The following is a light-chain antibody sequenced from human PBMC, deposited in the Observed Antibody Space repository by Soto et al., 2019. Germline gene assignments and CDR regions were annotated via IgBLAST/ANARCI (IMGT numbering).Light chain of an antibody. CDR2: DAS. CDR1: QNVRRY. CDR3: QQRSDWPPFT. V-gene: IGKV3-11*01. Sequence: EIVLTQSPATLSLSPGERATLSCRASQNVRRYLAWYQQKPGQAPRLLISDASNRATGIPARFSGSGSGTDLTLPISSLVPEDFAVYFCQQRSDWPPFTFGGGTK. J-gene: IGKJ4*01.